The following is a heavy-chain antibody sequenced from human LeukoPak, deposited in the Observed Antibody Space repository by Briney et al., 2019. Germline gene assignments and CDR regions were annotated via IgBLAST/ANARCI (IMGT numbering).Heavy chain of an antibody. CDR1: GGSFSNYY. V-gene: IGHV4-34*01. CDR3: ARAPVSTAYLHYYSMDV. D-gene: IGHD3-16*01. CDR2: INQSGST. Sequence: SETLSLTCAVYGGSFSNYYWSWIRQPPGKGLEWIGEINQSGSTNYNPSLKSRVTISVDTSKNQFSLKLSSVTAADTAVYYCARAPVSTAYLHYYSMDVWGKGTMVTVSS. J-gene: IGHJ6*04.